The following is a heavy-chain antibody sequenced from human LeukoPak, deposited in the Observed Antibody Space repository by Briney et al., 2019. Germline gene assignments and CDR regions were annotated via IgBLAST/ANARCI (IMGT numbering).Heavy chain of an antibody. CDR2: ISGSGGST. J-gene: IGHJ4*02. Sequence: GGSLRLSCAASGFTFSTYAMTWVRQAPGKGLEWVSAISGSGGSTYYADSVKGRFAISRDNSKNTLYLQMNSLRAEDTAVYYCAKDQYGDFGLDYWGQGTLVTVSS. D-gene: IGHD4-17*01. CDR3: AKDQYGDFGLDY. CDR1: GFTFSTYA. V-gene: IGHV3-23*01.